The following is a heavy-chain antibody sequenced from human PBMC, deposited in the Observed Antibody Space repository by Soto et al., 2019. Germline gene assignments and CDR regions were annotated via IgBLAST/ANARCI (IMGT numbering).Heavy chain of an antibody. J-gene: IGHJ4*02. CDR2: INPNSGGT. CDR1: GYTFTGYY. D-gene: IGHD3-3*01. V-gene: IGHV1-2*04. Sequence: GASVKVSCKASGYTFTGYYMHWVRQAPGQGLEWMGWINPNSGGTNYAQKFQGWVTMTRDTSISTAYMELSSLRSEDTAVYYCARVDSNTDFWSGYYKLAYWGQGTLVTVSS. CDR3: ARVDSNTDFWSGYYKLAY.